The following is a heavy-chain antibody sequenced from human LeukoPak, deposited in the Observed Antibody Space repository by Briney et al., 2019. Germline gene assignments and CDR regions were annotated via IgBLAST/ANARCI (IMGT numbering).Heavy chain of an antibody. J-gene: IGHJ4*02. CDR2: IDPSDSYT. D-gene: IGHD4-17*01. Sequence: GESLKISCKGSGYSFTSYWISWVRQMPGKGLEWMGRIDPSDSYTNYSPSFQGHVTISVDKSISTAYLQWSSLKASDIAMYYCARCYKYGDYVPHTPPFDYWGQGTLVTVSS. V-gene: IGHV5-10-1*01. CDR1: GYSFTSYW. CDR3: ARCYKYGDYVPHTPPFDY.